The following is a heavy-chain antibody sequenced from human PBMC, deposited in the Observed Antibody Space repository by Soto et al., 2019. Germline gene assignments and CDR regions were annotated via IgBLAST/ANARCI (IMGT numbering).Heavy chain of an antibody. D-gene: IGHD6-6*01. CDR1: GFSLSTSGMC. J-gene: IGHJ4*02. Sequence: SGPTLVNPTQTLTLTCTFSGFSLSTSGMCVSWIRQPPGKALEWLARIDWDDDKYYSTSLKTRLTISKDTSNNQVVRTMTNMDPVDTATYYCARIGEQLGLIDYWGQGTLVTVSS. CDR2: IDWDDDK. CDR3: ARIGEQLGLIDY. V-gene: IGHV2-70*11.